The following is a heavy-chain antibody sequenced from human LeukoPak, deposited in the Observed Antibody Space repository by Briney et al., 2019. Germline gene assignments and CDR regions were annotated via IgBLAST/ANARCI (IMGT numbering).Heavy chain of an antibody. CDR2: IYSGGSI. CDR1: GFTVSSNY. V-gene: IGHV3-53*01. D-gene: IGHD5-24*01. Sequence: GGSLRLSCAASGFTVSSNYMSWVRQAPGKGLEWVSIIYSGGSIYYADSVKGRFTIFRDSSKNTLYLQMNSLRVEDTAVYYCARARWLQLGMIYWGQGTLVTVSS. CDR3: ARARWLQLGMIY. J-gene: IGHJ4*02.